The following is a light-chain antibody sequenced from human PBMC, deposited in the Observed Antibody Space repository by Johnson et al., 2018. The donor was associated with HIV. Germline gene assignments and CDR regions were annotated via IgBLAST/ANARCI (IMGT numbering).Light chain of an antibody. V-gene: IGLV1-51*02. CDR1: SSNIGNNS. CDR3: GTWDSSLMAGYV. Sequence: QSVLTQPPSVSAAPGQKVTISCSGSSSNIGNNSVSWYQQLPGTAPKLLIYYINKRPSGIPDRFSGYKSGTSPTLGIPRLQTGDEADYYRGTWDSSLMAGYVFGTGTKVTVL. CDR2: YIN. J-gene: IGLJ1*01.